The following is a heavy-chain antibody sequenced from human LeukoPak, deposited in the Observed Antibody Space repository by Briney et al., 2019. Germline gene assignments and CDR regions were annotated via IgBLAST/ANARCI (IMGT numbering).Heavy chain of an antibody. V-gene: IGHV3-48*03. CDR3: AKAGCTNIACRPNVYNWFDP. D-gene: IGHD2-8*01. CDR1: GFTFSAYE. CDR2: ISGSGSSL. J-gene: IGHJ5*02. Sequence: PGGSLRLSCAASGFTFSAYEMNWVRQAPGKGLEPVSYISGSGSSLSYADSVRGRFTISRDNAKNSLFLQMNSLRVEDTAIYYCAKAGCTNIACRPNVYNWFDPWGQGTLVTVSS.